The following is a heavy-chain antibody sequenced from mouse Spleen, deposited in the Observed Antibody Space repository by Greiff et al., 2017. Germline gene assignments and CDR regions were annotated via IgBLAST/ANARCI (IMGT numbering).Heavy chain of an antibody. CDR3: ARHDNPFAY. D-gene: IGHD1-3*01. CDR2: ISSGGGNT. V-gene: IGHV5-9*04. Sequence: EVHLVESGGGLVKPGGSLKLSCAASGFTFSSYTMSWVRQTPAKRLEWVATISSGGGNTYYPDSVKGRFTISRDNARNTLYLQMSSLRSEDTAMYYCARHDNPFAYWGQGTLVTVSA. J-gene: IGHJ3*01. CDR1: GFTFSSYT.